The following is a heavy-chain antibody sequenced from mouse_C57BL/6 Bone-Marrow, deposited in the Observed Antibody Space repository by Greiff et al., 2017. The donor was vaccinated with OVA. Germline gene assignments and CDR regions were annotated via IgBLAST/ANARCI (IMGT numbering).Heavy chain of an antibody. V-gene: IGHV1-59*01. CDR3: ARGDYDGGYFDY. Sequence: VQLQQPGAELVRPGPSVKLSCKASGYTFTSYWMHWVKQRPGQGLEWIGVIDPSDSYTNYNQKFKGKATLTVDTSSSTAYMQLSSLTSEDSAVYYCARGDYDGGYFDYWGQGTTLTVSS. J-gene: IGHJ2*01. D-gene: IGHD2-4*01. CDR1: GYTFTSYW. CDR2: IDPSDSYT.